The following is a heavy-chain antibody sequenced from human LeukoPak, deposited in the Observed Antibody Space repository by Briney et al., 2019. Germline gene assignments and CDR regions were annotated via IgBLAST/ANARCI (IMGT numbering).Heavy chain of an antibody. V-gene: IGHV3-23*01. CDR2: ITYSGGNT. CDR3: AKDGTGCGGDCYSDY. D-gene: IGHD2-21*02. Sequence: PGGSLRLSCAASGFTFSSYGMSWVRQAPGKGLEWVSAITYSGGNTYYADSVKGRFTISRDNSKNTLYLRMNSLRAEDTAVYYCAKDGTGCGGDCYSDYWGQGTLVTVSS. J-gene: IGHJ4*02. CDR1: GFTFSSYG.